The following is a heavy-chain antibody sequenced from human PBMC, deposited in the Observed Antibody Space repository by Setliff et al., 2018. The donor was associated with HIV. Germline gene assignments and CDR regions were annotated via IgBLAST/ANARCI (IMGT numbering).Heavy chain of an antibody. V-gene: IGHV3-15*01. CDR3: ARASVGVWGSYPD. J-gene: IGHJ4*02. CDR2: IKSITDGGTK. D-gene: IGHD3-16*02. CDR1: GFTFSNAW. Sequence: PGGSLRLSCAASGFTFSNAWMSWVRQAPGKGLEWVGRIKSITDGGTKKDADSVRGRFTISRGNSKDTLYLQMNSLRAEDTALYYCARASVGVWGSYPDWGQGTLVTVSS.